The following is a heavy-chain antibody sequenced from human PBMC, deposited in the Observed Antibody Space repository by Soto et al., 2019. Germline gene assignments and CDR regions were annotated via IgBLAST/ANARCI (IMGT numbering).Heavy chain of an antibody. CDR3: ARGWPPPDIVVVPPDPPLGY. J-gene: IGHJ4*02. V-gene: IGHV1-46*01. CDR2: INPRGGGTST. CDR1: GYTFTNYY. D-gene: IGHD2-2*01. Sequence: QVQLVQSGAEVKKPGASVKVSCKASGYTFTNYYMQWVRQAPGQGLEWVGFINPRGGGTSTRYAQKFQGRVNMTRDTSTSTVYMELSSLKSEDTAVYYCARGWPPPDIVVVPPDPPLGYWGQGTLVTVSS.